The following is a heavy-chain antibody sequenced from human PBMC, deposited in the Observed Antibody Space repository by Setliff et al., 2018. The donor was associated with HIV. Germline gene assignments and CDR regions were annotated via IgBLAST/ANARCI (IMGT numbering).Heavy chain of an antibody. D-gene: IGHD1-1*01. CDR2: INPSGGGT. CDR1: GYTFTSYY. Sequence: GPSVKVSCKASGYTFTSYYMHWVRRAPGQGLEWMGIINPSGGGTTYARKFQGRVTVTRDTSTTTVYMELSGLRSEDTAVYYCARATEAGTIDYWGQGTRVTVSS. V-gene: IGHV1-46*01. J-gene: IGHJ4*02. CDR3: ARATEAGTIDY.